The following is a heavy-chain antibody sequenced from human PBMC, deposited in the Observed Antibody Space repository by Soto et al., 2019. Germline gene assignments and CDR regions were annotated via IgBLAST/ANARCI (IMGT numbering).Heavy chain of an antibody. CDR2: INHSGST. D-gene: IGHD3-9*01. CDR1: GGSFSGYY. V-gene: IGHV4-34*01. J-gene: IGHJ6*02. CDR3: ATHDILTGYRYYYYGMDV. Sequence: SETLSLTCAVYGGSFSGYYWSWIRQPPGKGLEWIGEINHSGSTNYNPSLKSRVTISVDTSKNQFSLRLSSVTAADTAVYYCATHDILTGYRYYYYGMDVWGQGTTVTV.